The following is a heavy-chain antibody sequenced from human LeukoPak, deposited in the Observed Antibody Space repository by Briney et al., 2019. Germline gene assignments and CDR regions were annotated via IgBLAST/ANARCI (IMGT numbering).Heavy chain of an antibody. CDR3: ARALTGYHDSSGYYPGGY. Sequence: ASVKVSCKASGGTFSSYAISWVRQAPGQGLEWMGGIIPIFGTANYAQKFQGRVTITADESTSTAYMELSSLRSEDTAVYYCARALTGYHDSSGYYPGGYWGQGTLVTVSS. CDR2: IIPIFGTA. CDR1: GGTFSSYA. D-gene: IGHD3-22*01. V-gene: IGHV1-69*13. J-gene: IGHJ4*02.